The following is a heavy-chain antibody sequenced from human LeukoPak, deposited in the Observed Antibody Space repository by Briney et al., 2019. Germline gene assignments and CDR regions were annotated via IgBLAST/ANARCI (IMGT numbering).Heavy chain of an antibody. J-gene: IGHJ4*02. CDR3: ARATISSGYTHDY. Sequence: NPSETLSLTCAVSGGSISSGGYSWSWIRQPPGKGLEWIGYIYHSGSTYYNLSLKSRVTISVDRSKNQFSLKLSSVTAADTAVYYCARATISSGYTHDYWGRGTLVTVSS. CDR2: IYHSGST. D-gene: IGHD5-12*01. V-gene: IGHV4-30-2*01. CDR1: GGSISSGGYS.